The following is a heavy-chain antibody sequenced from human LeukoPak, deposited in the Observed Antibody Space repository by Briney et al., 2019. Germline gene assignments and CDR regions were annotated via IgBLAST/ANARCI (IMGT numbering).Heavy chain of an antibody. CDR2: ISYDGSNK. J-gene: IGHJ3*02. D-gene: IGHD3-22*01. Sequence: GRSLRLSCAASGFTFSSYGMHWVRQAPGKGLKWVAVISYDGSNKYYADSVKGRFTISRDNSKNTLYLQMNSLRAEDTAVYYCAKDPGGSSGYPDAFDIWGQGTMVTVSS. V-gene: IGHV3-30*18. CDR3: AKDPGGSSGYPDAFDI. CDR1: GFTFSSYG.